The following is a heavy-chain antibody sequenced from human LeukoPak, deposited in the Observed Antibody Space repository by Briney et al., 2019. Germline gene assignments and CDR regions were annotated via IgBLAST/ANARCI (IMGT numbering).Heavy chain of an antibody. V-gene: IGHV1-18*01. Sequence: ASVKVSCKASGYTFTSYGISWVRQAPGQGLEWMGWISAYNGNTNYAQKLQGRVTMTTDTSTSTAYMELRSLRSDDTAVYYCARAYSYYDASSGYYSFDYWGQGTLVTVSS. CDR3: ARAYSYYDASSGYYSFDY. CDR1: GYTFTSYG. J-gene: IGHJ4*02. D-gene: IGHD3-22*01. CDR2: ISAYNGNT.